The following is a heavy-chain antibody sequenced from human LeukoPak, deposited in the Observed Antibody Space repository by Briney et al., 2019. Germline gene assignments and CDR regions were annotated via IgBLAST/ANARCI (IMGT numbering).Heavy chain of an antibody. CDR1: GGTFSSYA. V-gene: IGHV1-69*04. CDR3: ARDSPGWPFDY. CDR2: IIPILGIA. J-gene: IGHJ4*02. Sequence: ASVKVSCKASGGTFSSYAISWVRQAPGQGLEWMGRIIPILGIANYAQKFQGRVTITADKSTSTAYMELSSLRSEDTAVYYCARDSPGWPFDYWGQGTLVTVSS.